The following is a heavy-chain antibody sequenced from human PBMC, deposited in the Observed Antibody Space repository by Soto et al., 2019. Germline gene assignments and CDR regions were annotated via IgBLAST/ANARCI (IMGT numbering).Heavy chain of an antibody. D-gene: IGHD2-2*01. J-gene: IGHJ6*02. CDR1: GSTFSSYW. CDR2: INSDGSST. V-gene: IGHV3-74*01. Sequence: EVQLVESGGGLVQPGGSLRLSCAASGSTFSSYWMHWVRQVPGKGLVWVSRINSDGSSTSYADSVKGRFTIPRDNAKLTLYLPLNTLSAEDTAVYYCASAGYCLSTSCYRIKYHYYYSFDPWGPGTPVPLSS. CDR3: ASAGYCLSTSCYRIKYHYYYSFDP.